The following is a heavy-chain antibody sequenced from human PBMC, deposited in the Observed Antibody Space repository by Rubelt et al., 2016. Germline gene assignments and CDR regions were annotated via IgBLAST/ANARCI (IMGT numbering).Heavy chain of an antibody. Sequence: QVQLVQSGAEVKKPGASVKVSCKASGYTFTSYAMHWVRQAPGQRLEWMGWINAGNGNTKYSQKFQGEFTITRETSASTAYMELSSLRSEDTAVYYCARFALPAVTTAYYYYALDVWGQGTTVTVSS. CDR3: ARFALPAVTTAYYYYALDV. D-gene: IGHD4-17*01. V-gene: IGHV1-3*01. CDR2: INAGNGNT. J-gene: IGHJ6*01. CDR1: GYTFTSYA.